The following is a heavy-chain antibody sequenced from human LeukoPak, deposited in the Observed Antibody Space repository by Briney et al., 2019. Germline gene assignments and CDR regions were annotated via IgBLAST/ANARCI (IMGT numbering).Heavy chain of an antibody. Sequence: SETLSLTCTVSGGSISSYYWSWLRQPPGKGLEWIGHIYYSGSTNYNPSLKSRVTLSVDTSKNQFSLKLSSVAAADTAVYYCATNIVGAAGDAFDIWGQGTMVTVSS. CDR2: IYYSGST. CDR3: ATNIVGAAGDAFDI. V-gene: IGHV4-59*01. CDR1: GGSISSYY. D-gene: IGHD1-26*01. J-gene: IGHJ3*02.